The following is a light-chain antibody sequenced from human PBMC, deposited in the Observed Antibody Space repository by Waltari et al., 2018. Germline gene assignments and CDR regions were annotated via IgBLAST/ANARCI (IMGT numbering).Light chain of an antibody. V-gene: IGLV1-44*01. CDR1: SSNIRGTA. CDR2: NNS. J-gene: IGLJ1*01. CDR3: AAWDDSLNGFYV. Sequence: QSVLTQPPSASGTPGQRVPISCSGSSSNIRGTAVNWYQHLPGTAPKLLIYNNSRRPSGVPDRFSGSTSGTSASLAISELQSGDEADYYCAAWDDSLNGFYVFGTGTKVTVL.